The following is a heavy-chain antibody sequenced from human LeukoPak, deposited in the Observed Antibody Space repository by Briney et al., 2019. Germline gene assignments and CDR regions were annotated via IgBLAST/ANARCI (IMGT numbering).Heavy chain of an antibody. Sequence: PGGPLTLSYAASGFNFSSRWMTWVRQAPGKGLEWVANIKPDGSEKYYVDSVKGRFTISRDNAKNSLYLQMNSLRAEDTAVYYCARESELERQAYYYYYYMDVWGKGTTVTVSS. V-gene: IGHV3-7*01. D-gene: IGHD1-1*01. CDR1: GFNFSSRW. J-gene: IGHJ6*03. CDR2: IKPDGSEK. CDR3: ARESELERQAYYYYYYMDV.